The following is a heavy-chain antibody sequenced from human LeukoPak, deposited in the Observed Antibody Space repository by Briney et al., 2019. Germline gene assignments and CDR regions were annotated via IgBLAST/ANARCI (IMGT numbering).Heavy chain of an antibody. CDR2: TYYSGST. D-gene: IGHD3-10*01. V-gene: IGHV4-59*08. J-gene: IGHJ4*02. CDR3: ARHGRFGELKFDY. Sequence: SETLSLTCTVSGGSISSNYWNWLRQPPGKGLEWIAYTYYSGSTTYNPSLKSRVTISVDTSKNQFSLKLSSVTAADTAVYYCARHGRFGELKFDYWGQGTLVTVSS. CDR1: GGSISSNY.